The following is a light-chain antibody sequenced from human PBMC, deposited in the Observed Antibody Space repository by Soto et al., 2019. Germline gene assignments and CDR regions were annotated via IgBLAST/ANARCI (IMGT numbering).Light chain of an antibody. V-gene: IGLV2-23*02. J-gene: IGLJ7*01. CDR3: CSYAGSRTFV. Sequence: QSALTQPASVSGSPGQSITISCTGSSNNIGGYSLVSWYQQSPGKVPKLLIFEVNKRPSGVSDRFSGSKSGDTASLTISGLQAEDEADYYCCSYAGSRTFVFGGGTQLTVL. CDR1: SNNIGGYSL. CDR2: EVN.